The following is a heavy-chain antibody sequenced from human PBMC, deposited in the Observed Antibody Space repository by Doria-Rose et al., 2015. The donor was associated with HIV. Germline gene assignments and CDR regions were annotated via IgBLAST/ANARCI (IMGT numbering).Heavy chain of an antibody. D-gene: IGHD3-3*01. CDR1: GASVSSRGYY. J-gene: IGHJ4*02. CDR2: TYYTGTS. CDR3: ARMGSYRELDY. V-gene: IGHV4-31*02. Sequence: VSGASVSSRGYYWNWLRQVPGKGLESLGYTYYTGTSDYSPSLKSRLNMAVDTSKNQFSLKLSFVTVADTAVYYCARMGSYRELDYWGQGALVIVSA.